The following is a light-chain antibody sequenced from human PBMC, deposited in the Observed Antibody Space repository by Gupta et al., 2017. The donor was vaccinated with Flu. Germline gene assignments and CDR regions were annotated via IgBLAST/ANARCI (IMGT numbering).Light chain of an antibody. CDR1: SRSDISGHY. J-gene: IGLJ3*02. V-gene: IGLV7-46*01. CDR2: KTN. Sequence: ICGSSSRSDISGHYPFWFQQKPGQAPKILIYKTNNRHSGAPARFSGSLLGGKAALTLSGAQPEDEADYYCSVCDDGAVCRVFGGGTKLTVL. CDR3: SVCDDGAVCRV.